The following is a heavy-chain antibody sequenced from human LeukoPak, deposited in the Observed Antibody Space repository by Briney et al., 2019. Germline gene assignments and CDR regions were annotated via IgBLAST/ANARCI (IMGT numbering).Heavy chain of an antibody. J-gene: IGHJ3*02. D-gene: IGHD3-16*01. V-gene: IGHV1-69*06. CDR3: ARGEDNQVMGAFDI. CDR2: IIPIFGTA. Sequence: ASVKVSCKASGGTFSSYAISWVRQAPGQGLEWMGGIIPIFGTANYAHKFQGRVTITADKSTSTAYMELSSLRSEDTAVYYCARGEDNQVMGAFDIWGQGTMVTVSS. CDR1: GGTFSSYA.